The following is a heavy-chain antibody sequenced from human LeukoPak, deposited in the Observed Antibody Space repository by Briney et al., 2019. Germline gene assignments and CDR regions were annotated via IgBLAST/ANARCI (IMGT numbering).Heavy chain of an antibody. CDR3: ARGQYGSGSYYNGEDY. Sequence: ASVKVSCKASGYTFTSYDINWVRQATGQGLEWMGWMNPNSGNTGYAQKLQGRVTITRNTSISTAYMELSSLRSEDTAVYYCARGQYGSGSYYNGEDYWGQGTLVTVSS. D-gene: IGHD3-10*01. V-gene: IGHV1-8*03. J-gene: IGHJ4*02. CDR1: GYTFTSYD. CDR2: MNPNSGNT.